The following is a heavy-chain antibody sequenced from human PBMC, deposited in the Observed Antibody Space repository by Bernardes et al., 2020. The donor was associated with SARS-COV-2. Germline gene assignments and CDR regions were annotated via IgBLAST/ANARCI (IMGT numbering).Heavy chain of an antibody. CDR3: ARILTHDYGDSYYYAMDV. J-gene: IGHJ6*02. CDR2: INTHNGDT. V-gene: IGHV1-18*04. Sequence: ASVKVSCKASGYTFINHGVTWVRRAPGRGLEWMGWINTHNGDTNYAQGLQGRLAMTTDTSTSTAYMELRSLRSDDTAIYYCARILTHDYGDSYYYAMDVWGLGTTVTVSS. D-gene: IGHD4-17*01. CDR1: GYTFINHG.